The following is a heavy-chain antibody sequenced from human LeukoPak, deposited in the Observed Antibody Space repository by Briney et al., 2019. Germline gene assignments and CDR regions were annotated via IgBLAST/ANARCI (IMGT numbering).Heavy chain of an antibody. V-gene: IGHV3-23*01. D-gene: IGHD5-24*01. J-gene: IGHJ2*01. CDR2: ISGSGGST. CDR3: AREERDGYNYYWYFDL. Sequence: GGSLRLSCAASGFTFSSYGMSWVRQAPGKGLEWVSAISGSGGSTYYADSVKGRSTISRDNAKNSLYLQMSSLRAEDTAVYYCAREERDGYNYYWYFDLWGRGTLVTVSS. CDR1: GFTFSSYG.